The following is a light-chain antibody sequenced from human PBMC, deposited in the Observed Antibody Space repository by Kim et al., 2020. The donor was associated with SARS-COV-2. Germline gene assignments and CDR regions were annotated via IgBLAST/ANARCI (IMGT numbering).Light chain of an antibody. CDR2: DVN. J-gene: IGLJ1*01. CDR3: CSYAGTNNFYV. Sequence: QSALTQPPSASGSPGQSVTISCTGTSSDVGGYNFVSWHQQHPGKAPKLIIYDVNKRPSGVPNRFSGSKSGNTASLTVSRLQAEDEADYYCCSYAGTNNFYVFGAGTKVTVL. CDR1: SSDVGGYNF. V-gene: IGLV2-8*01.